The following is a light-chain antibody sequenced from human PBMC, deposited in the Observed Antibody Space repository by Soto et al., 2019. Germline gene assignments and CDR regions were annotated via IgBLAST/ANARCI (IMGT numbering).Light chain of an antibody. V-gene: IGLV2-23*03. Sequence: QSALTQPASVSGSPGQSITISCTGVSSDVGSYKLVSWYQQHTGKAPKLMIYEGTKRPSGVSNRLSGSKSGNTASLTISGLQAEDEADYYCCSYAGSSTFLIFGGGTQLTVL. CDR2: EGT. J-gene: IGLJ2*01. CDR3: CSYAGSSTFLI. CDR1: SSDVGSYKL.